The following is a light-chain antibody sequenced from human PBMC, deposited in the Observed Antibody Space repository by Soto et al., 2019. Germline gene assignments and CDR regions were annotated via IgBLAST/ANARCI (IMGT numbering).Light chain of an antibody. CDR3: SSYAGTSNLYF. J-gene: IGLJ1*01. CDR1: SSDVGAYNY. Sequence: QSALTQPPSASGSPGQSVTISCTGTSSDVGAYNYVSWYQQHPGKAPKLMIYEVSKRPSGVPYRFSGSKSGNTASLTVSRLKAEDETYYYCSSYAGTSNLYFFGSGPNATV. CDR2: EVS. V-gene: IGLV2-8*01.